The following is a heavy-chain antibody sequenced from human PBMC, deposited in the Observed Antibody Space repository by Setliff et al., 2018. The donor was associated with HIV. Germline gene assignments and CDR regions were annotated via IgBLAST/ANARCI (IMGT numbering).Heavy chain of an antibody. J-gene: IGHJ6*02. V-gene: IGHV1-18*01. CDR2: ISAYNGKT. CDR3: ARTRKSYPPAYGLDV. CDR1: GYTFSDYG. D-gene: IGHD6-6*01. Sequence: GASVKVSCKASGYTFSDYGISWVRQAPGQGLKWMGWISAYNGKTNSAQKVQGRVTMTTDTSTSTAYMELGSLISDDTAVYYCARTRKSYPPAYGLDVWGQGTTVTVSS.